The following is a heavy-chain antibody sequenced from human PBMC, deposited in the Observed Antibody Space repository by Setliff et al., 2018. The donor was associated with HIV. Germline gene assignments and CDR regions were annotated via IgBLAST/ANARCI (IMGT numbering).Heavy chain of an antibody. CDR1: GDFSHYA. V-gene: IGHV1-69*13. Sequence: GASVKVSCKASGDFSHYATNWVRQAPGQGLEWMGAITPLFGTTNYAQHFQGRLTITADESTNTVYMELNSLTSEDTAVYYCARHAGYYDSSGYYYDAFDLWGQGTMVTVSS. D-gene: IGHD3-22*01. CDR2: ITPLFGTT. J-gene: IGHJ3*01. CDR3: ARHAGYYDSSGYYYDAFDL.